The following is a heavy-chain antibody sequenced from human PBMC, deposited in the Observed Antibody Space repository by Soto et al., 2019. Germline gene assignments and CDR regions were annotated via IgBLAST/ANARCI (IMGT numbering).Heavy chain of an antibody. Sequence: PSQTLSLTCAISGDSVSSNSAAWNWIRQSPSRGLEWLGRTYYRSKWYNDYAVSVKSRITINPDTSKNQFSLQLNSVTPEDTAVYYCARDGEYCSSTSCYVGHYYYYYGMDVWGQGTTVTVSS. V-gene: IGHV6-1*01. D-gene: IGHD2-2*01. CDR3: ARDGEYCSSTSCYVGHYYYYYGMDV. J-gene: IGHJ6*02. CDR1: GDSVSSNSAA. CDR2: TYYRSKWYN.